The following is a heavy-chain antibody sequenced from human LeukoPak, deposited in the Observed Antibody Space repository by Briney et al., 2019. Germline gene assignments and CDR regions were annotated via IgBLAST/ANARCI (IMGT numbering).Heavy chain of an antibody. CDR3: AKSGRRYSSALGS. V-gene: IGHV4-34*01. D-gene: IGHD6-19*01. CDR2: INHSGGT. J-gene: IGHJ4*02. Sequence: SETLSLTCAVYGGSPSGYYWSWIRQSPGKGLEWIGEINHSGGTNYNPSLKSRVTISIYTSKNQFSLKLSSVTAADTAMYYCAKSGRRYSSALGSWGQGTLVTVSS. CDR1: GGSPSGYY.